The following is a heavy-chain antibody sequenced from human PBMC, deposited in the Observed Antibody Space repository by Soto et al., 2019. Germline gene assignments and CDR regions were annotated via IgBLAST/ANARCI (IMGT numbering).Heavy chain of an antibody. CDR1: GGIFITYA. V-gene: IGHV1-69*13. Sequence: GASVKVSCKASGGIFITYAISWLRQAPGQGLEWMGGIIPLFGTPNYAQRFQGRVTITADESTSTAYMELSRLRSEDTAVYYCARDRDDYGSGNYYNRIDFWGQGTLVTVSS. CDR2: IIPLFGTP. CDR3: ARDRDDYGSGNYYNRIDF. J-gene: IGHJ4*02. D-gene: IGHD3-10*01.